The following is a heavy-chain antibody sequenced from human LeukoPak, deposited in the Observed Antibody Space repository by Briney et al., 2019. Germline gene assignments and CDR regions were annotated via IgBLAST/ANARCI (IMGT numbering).Heavy chain of an antibody. CDR1: GDTFSIHH. CDR2: INPSEGST. J-gene: IGHJ4*02. Sequence: ASVKVSRKASGDTFSIHHMHWVRQAPGQGLEWMGIINPSEGSTSFAQKFQGRVTMTTDTSTSTAYMELRSLRSDDTAVYYCARDGYYYDRGDYWGQGTLVTVSS. D-gene: IGHD3-22*01. V-gene: IGHV1-46*01. CDR3: ARDGYYYDRGDY.